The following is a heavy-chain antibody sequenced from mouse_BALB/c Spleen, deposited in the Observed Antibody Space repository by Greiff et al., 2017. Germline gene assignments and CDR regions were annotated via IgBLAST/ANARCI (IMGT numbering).Heavy chain of an antibody. J-gene: IGHJ2*01. V-gene: IGHV1-5*01. Sequence: VQLQQSGTVLARPGASVKMSCKASGYSFTSYRMHWVKQRPGQGLEWIGAIYPGNSDTSYNQKFKGKAKLTAVTSASTAYMELSSLTNEDSAVYYCARSDGYYPYFDYWGQGTTLTVSS. D-gene: IGHD2-3*01. CDR1: GYSFTSYR. CDR2: IYPGNSDT. CDR3: ARSDGYYPYFDY.